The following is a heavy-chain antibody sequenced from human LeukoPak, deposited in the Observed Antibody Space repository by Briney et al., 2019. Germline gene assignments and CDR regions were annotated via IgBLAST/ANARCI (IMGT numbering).Heavy chain of an antibody. V-gene: IGHV3-33*01. D-gene: IGHD6-6*01. J-gene: IGHJ4*02. CDR1: GFTFSSHG. Sequence: GGSLRLSCAASGFTFSSHGMHWVRQAPGKGLEWVAVIWYDGSNKYYADSVKGRFTISRDNSKNTLYLQMNSLRAEDTAVYYCAREDDRSSSSGLVFDYWGQGTLVTVSA. CDR3: AREDDRSSSSGLVFDY. CDR2: IWYDGSNK.